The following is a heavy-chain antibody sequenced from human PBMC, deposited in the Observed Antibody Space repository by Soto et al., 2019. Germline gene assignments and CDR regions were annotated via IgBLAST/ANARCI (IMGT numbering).Heavy chain of an antibody. CDR3: ARSYSSGWYGNYDY. CDR2: IYYSGST. Sequence: QVQLQESGPGLVKPSETLSLTCTVSGGSVSSGSYYWSWIRQPPGKGLAWIGYIYYSGSTNYNPSLESRVTISVDTAKNQFSLKVSSVTAADTAVYYCARSYSSGWYGNYDYWGQGTLVTVSS. J-gene: IGHJ4*02. CDR1: GGSVSSGSYY. V-gene: IGHV4-61*01. D-gene: IGHD6-19*01.